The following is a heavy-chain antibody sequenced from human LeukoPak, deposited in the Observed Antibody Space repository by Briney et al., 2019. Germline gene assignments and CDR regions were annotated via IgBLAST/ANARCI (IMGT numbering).Heavy chain of an antibody. CDR2: IHYSGSS. J-gene: IGHJ5*01. Sequence: PSETLSLTCTVSGESTSNFYWNWIRQSPGKGLEWIGNIHYSGSSVYNPSLKSRGTISIDTSRRQFFLKLNSVTAADTAVYFCALAPNSNWFDFWGPGTLVTVSS. V-gene: IGHV4-59*03. D-gene: IGHD2-8*01. CDR3: ALAPNSNWFDF. CDR1: GESTSNFY.